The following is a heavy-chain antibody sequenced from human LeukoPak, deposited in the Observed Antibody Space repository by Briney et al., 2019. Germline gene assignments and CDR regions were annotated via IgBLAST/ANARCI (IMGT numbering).Heavy chain of an antibody. J-gene: IGHJ4*02. CDR1: GFTVCSNY. Sequence: GGSLRLSCAASGFTVCSNYMSWVRQAPGKGLEWVAVINQDATKEYYMDSVKARFTISRDNAKNSVSLQMNSLRAEDTAVYYCVRDGGVSGYDLLDYWGQGTLVTVSS. CDR2: INQDATKE. CDR3: VRDGGVSGYDLLDY. V-gene: IGHV3-7*01. D-gene: IGHD5-12*01.